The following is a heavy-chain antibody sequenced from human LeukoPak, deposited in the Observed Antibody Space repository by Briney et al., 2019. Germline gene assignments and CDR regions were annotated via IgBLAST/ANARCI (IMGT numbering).Heavy chain of an antibody. CDR2: ISYDGSNK. J-gene: IGHJ4*02. Sequence: GGSLRLSCAASGFTFSSYGMHWVRQAPGKGLEWVAVISYDGSNKYYADSVKGRFTISRDNSKDTLYLQMNSLRAEDTAVYYCAKDPRKVVVAASPPGYWGQGTLVTVSS. CDR1: GFTFSSYG. V-gene: IGHV3-30*18. D-gene: IGHD2-15*01. CDR3: AKDPRKVVVAASPPGY.